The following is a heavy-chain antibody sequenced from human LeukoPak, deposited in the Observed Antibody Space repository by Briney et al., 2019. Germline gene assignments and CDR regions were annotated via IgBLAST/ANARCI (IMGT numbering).Heavy chain of an antibody. J-gene: IGHJ5*02. CDR2: IYYSGST. D-gene: IGHD6-13*01. CDR3: ARHDSSSWKNWLDP. V-gene: IGHV4-59*08. CDR1: GGSISSYY. Sequence: SETLSLTCTVPGGSISSYYWSWIRQPPGKGLEWIGYIYYSGSTNYNPSLKSRVTISVDTSKNHFSLRLSSVTDADTAVYYCARHDSSSWKNWLDPWGQGTLVTVSS.